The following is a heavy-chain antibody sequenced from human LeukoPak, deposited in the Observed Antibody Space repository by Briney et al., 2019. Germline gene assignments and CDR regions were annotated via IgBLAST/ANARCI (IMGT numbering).Heavy chain of an antibody. D-gene: IGHD3-3*01. J-gene: IGHJ3*02. CDR2: IRYDGSNK. V-gene: IGHV3-30*02. CDR1: GFTFSSYG. CDR3: AGMGRFLEWFPRGAFDI. Sequence: PGGSLRLSCAASGFTFSSYGMHWVRQAPGKGLEWVAFIRYDGSNKYYADSVKGRFTISRDNSKNTLYLQMNSLRAEDTAVYYCAGMGRFLEWFPRGAFDIWGQGTMVTVSS.